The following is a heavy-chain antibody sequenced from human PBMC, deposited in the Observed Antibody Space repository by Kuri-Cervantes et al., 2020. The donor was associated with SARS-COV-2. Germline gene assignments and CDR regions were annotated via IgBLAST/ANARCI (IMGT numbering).Heavy chain of an antibody. V-gene: IGHV3-48*01. Sequence: GESLKISCAASGFTFSSYSMNWVRQAPGKGLEWVSYISSSSSTIYYADSVKGRFTISRDNAKNSLYLQMISLRAEDTAVYYCASPEVAIRGWGQGTLVTVSS. CDR2: ISSSSSTI. J-gene: IGHJ4*02. CDR3: ASPEVAIRG. D-gene: IGHD2-2*02. CDR1: GFTFSSYS.